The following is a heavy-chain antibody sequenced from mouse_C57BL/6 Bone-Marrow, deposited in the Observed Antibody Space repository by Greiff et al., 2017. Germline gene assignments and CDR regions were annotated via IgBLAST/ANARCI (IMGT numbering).Heavy chain of an antibody. CDR3: ARLGSSYFDY. Sequence: VKLMESGPGLVQPSQSLSITCTVSGFSLTSYGVHWVRQSPGKGLEWLGVIWRGGSTDYNAAFISSLSISKDNSKSQVFFKMNSLQADDTAIYYCARLGSSYFDYWGQGTTLTVSS. J-gene: IGHJ2*01. D-gene: IGHD1-1*01. CDR1: GFSLTSYG. CDR2: IWRGGST. V-gene: IGHV2-2*01.